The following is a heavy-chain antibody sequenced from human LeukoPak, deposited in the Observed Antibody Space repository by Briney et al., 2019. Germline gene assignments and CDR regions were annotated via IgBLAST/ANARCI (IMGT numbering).Heavy chain of an antibody. V-gene: IGHV4-39*07. CDR3: ASSDSSGYYWDPFDY. Sequence: SETLSLTCTVSGGSISSSSYYWGWNRQPPGKGLEWIGSIYYSGSTYYNPSLKSRVTISVDTSKNQFSLKLSSVTAADTAVYYCASSDSSGYYWDPFDYWGQGTLVTVSS. D-gene: IGHD3-22*01. CDR1: GGSISSSSYY. J-gene: IGHJ4*02. CDR2: IYYSGST.